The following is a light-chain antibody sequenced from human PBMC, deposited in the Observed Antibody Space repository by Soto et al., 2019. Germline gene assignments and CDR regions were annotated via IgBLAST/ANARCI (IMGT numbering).Light chain of an antibody. CDR1: SSNIGSNT. CDR2: TNN. CDR3: AAWDDSLGAYV. V-gene: IGLV1-44*01. J-gene: IGLJ1*01. Sequence: QSVLTQPPSASGTPGQRVTISCSGSSSNIGSNTVNWYQQLPGTAPRLLIYTNNQRPSGVPQRFSGSKTGTSASLAIGGLQSEDGADYYCAAWDDSLGAYVFGTGTRSPS.